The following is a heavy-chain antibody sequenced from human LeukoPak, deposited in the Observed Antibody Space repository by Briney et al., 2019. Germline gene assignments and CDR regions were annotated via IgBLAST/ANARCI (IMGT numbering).Heavy chain of an antibody. CDR2: IYISGST. D-gene: IGHD3-10*01. CDR3: ARAGDGSGSYDNADYDY. Sequence: PSETLSLTCTVSGGSISGYYWNWIRQPAGKGLEWIGRIYISGSTNYNPSLKSRVTMSIDTSKNQFSLKLSSVTAADTAVYYCARAGDGSGSYDNADYDYWSQGTLVTVSS. CDR1: GGSISGYY. V-gene: IGHV4-4*07. J-gene: IGHJ4*02.